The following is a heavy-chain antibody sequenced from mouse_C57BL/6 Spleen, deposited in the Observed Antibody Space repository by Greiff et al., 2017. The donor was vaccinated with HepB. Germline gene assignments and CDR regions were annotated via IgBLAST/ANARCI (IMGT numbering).Heavy chain of an antibody. D-gene: IGHD4-1*01. J-gene: IGHJ2*01. CDR3: TRAKSNWEYYFDY. Sequence: EVKVEESGEGLVKPGGSLKLSCAASGFTFSSYAMSWVRQTPEKRLEWVAYISSGGDYIYYADTVKGRFTISRDNARNTLYLQMSSLKSEDTAMYYCTRAKSNWEYYFDYWGQGTTLTVSS. V-gene: IGHV5-9-1*02. CDR1: GFTFSSYA. CDR2: ISSGGDYI.